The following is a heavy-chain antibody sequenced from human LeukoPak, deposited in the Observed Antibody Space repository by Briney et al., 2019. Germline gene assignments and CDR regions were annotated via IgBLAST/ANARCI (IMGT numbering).Heavy chain of an antibody. CDR2: IYSDGST. V-gene: IGHV3-53*01. CDR1: GFTVSTNY. CDR3: AIATYYYDSSGYRDFYFDY. J-gene: IGHJ4*02. Sequence: GGSLRLSCAASGFTVSTNYMSWVRQAPGKGLEWVSIIYSDGSTYYADSVKGRSTISRDNSKSTLYLQMNSLRAEDTAVYYCAIATYYYDSSGYRDFYFDYWGQGSLVTVSS. D-gene: IGHD3-22*01.